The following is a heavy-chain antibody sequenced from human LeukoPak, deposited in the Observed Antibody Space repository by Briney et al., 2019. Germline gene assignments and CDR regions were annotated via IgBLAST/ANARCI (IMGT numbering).Heavy chain of an antibody. CDR3: ARELGLTGAGYYYYMDV. V-gene: IGHV1-69*13. Sequence: SVKVSCKASGGTFSSYAISWVRQAPGQGLEWMGGIIPIFGTANYAQKFQGRVTITADESTSIAYMELSSLRSEDTAVYYCARELGLTGAGYYYYMDVWGKGTTVTVSS. CDR2: IIPIFGTA. D-gene: IGHD1-20*01. CDR1: GGTFSSYA. J-gene: IGHJ6*03.